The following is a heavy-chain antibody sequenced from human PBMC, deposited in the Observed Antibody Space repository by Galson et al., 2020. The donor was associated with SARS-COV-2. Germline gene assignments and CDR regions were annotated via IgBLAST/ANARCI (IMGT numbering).Heavy chain of an antibody. CDR2: ISSSSYI. CDR1: GFTFSSYS. V-gene: IGHV3-21*01. D-gene: IGHD5-18*01. J-gene: IGHJ4*02. Sequence: GESLKISCAASGFTFSSYSMNWVRQAPGKGLEWVSSISSSSYIYYADSVKGRFTISRDNAKNSLYLQMNSLRAEDTAVYYCARDPGYSYGYELDYWGQGTLVTVSS. CDR3: ARDPGYSYGYELDY.